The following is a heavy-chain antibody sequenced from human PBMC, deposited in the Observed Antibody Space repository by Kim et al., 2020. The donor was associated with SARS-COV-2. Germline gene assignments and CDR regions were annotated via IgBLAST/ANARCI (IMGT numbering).Heavy chain of an antibody. Sequence: GESLKISCKGSGYSFTSYWISWVRQMPGKGLEWMGRIDPSDSYDNYSPSFQGHVTISTDKSISTAYLQWSSLKASATAMYYCATSPKFCSGGSCYLGLYYWGPGTLVTVSS. CDR1: GYSFTSYW. CDR3: ATSPKFCSGGSCYLGLYY. CDR2: IDPSDSYD. J-gene: IGHJ4*02. V-gene: IGHV5-10-1*01. D-gene: IGHD2-15*01.